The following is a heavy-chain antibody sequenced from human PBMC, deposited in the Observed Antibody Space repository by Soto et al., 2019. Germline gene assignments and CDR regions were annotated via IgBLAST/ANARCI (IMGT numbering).Heavy chain of an antibody. D-gene: IGHD3-3*01. CDR1: GGSISSGDYY. Sequence: PSETLSLTCTVSGGSISSGDYYWSWIRQPPGKGLEWIGYIYYSGSTYYNPSLKSRVTISVDTSKNQFSLKLSSVTAADTAVYYCARDPLGDFWRGNYYYNGMDVWGQGTTVTVSS. CDR3: ARDPLGDFWRGNYYYNGMDV. V-gene: IGHV4-30-4*01. CDR2: IYYSGST. J-gene: IGHJ6*02.